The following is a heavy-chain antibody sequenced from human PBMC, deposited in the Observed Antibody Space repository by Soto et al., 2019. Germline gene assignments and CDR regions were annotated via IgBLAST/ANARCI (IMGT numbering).Heavy chain of an antibody. J-gene: IGHJ6*03. CDR3: AKGIGGYYYYTYYYREV. D-gene: IGHD3-10*01. Sequence: PGGSLRLSCAASGFTFSSYAMSWVRQAPGKGLEWVSAISGSGGSTYYADSVKGRFTISRDNSKNTLYLQMNSLRAEDTAVYYCAKGIGGYYYYTYYYREVGGKGTKVTVSS. CDR2: ISGSGGST. CDR1: GFTFSSYA. V-gene: IGHV3-23*01.